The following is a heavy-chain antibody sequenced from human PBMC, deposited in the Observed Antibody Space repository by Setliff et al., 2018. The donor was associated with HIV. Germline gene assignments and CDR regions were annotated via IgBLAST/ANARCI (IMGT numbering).Heavy chain of an antibody. CDR3: ARLGRAVDDGGSSLRLDF. J-gene: IGHJ4*02. CDR1: DDSFSNYD. CDR2: ISSSGTT. Sequence: SETLSLTCVVSDDSFSNYDWTWIRQPPGKALQWIGYISSSGTTNYNPSLRSRVTISIETSNTHFSLWLRSVTAADTATYFCARLGRAVDDGGSSLRLDFWGQGMLVTAPQ. D-gene: IGHD2-15*01. V-gene: IGHV4-4*09.